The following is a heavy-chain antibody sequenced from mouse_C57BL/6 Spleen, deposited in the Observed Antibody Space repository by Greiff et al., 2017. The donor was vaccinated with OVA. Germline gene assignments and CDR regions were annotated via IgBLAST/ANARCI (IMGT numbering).Heavy chain of an antibody. CDR3: STWPWFAY. CDR1: GFNIKDDY. Sequence: VQLQQSGAELVRPGASVKLSCTASGFNIKDDYMHWVKQRPEQGLEWIGWIDPENGDTAYTPKFKGKATMTADTSSNTAYLQLRSLTSEDTAVYYCSTWPWFAYWGQGTLVTVSS. CDR2: IDPENGDT. V-gene: IGHV14-4*01. J-gene: IGHJ3*01.